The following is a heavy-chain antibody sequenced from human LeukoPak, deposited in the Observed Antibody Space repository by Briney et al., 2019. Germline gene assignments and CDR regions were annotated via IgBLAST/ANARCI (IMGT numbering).Heavy chain of an antibody. CDR1: GGTFSSYA. CDR3: ARTFAGKYCGGDCHITLDY. J-gene: IGHJ4*02. CDR2: IIPIFGTA. V-gene: IGHV1-69*05. Sequence: SVKVSCKASGGTFSSYAISWVRQAPGQGLEWMGGIIPIFGTANYAQKFQGRVTITTDESTSTAYMELSSLRSEDTAVYYCARTFAGKYCGGDCHITLDYWGQGTLVTVSS. D-gene: IGHD2-21*02.